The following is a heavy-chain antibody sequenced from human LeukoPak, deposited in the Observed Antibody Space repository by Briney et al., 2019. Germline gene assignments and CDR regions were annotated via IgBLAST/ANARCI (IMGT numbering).Heavy chain of an antibody. CDR3: ARDRVGATDYFDY. D-gene: IGHD1-26*01. CDR2: ISYDGSNK. CDR1: RSTFSSSA. Sequence: PGGSLRLFCAASRSTFSSSAMHRARQAPAKALERVTVISYDGSNKYYADSGKGRFTISRDNSKNTLYLQMNSLRAEDTAVYYSARDRVGATDYFDYWGQGPLVTVS. V-gene: IGHV3-30*01. J-gene: IGHJ4*02.